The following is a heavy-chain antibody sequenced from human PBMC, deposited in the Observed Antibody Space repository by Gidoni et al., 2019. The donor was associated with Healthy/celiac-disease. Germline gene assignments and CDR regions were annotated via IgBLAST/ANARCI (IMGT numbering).Heavy chain of an antibody. J-gene: IGHJ4*02. D-gene: IGHD6-19*01. V-gene: IGHV3-33*01. CDR2: IWYDGSNK. Sequence: QVQLVESGGGVVQPGRSLRLSCAASGFPFSSYGMHWVRQAPGKGLEWVAVIWYDGSNKYYADSVKGRFTISRDNSKNTLYLQMNSLRAEDTAVYYCAREHSSGWYCDYWGQGTLVTVSS. CDR3: AREHSSGWYCDY. CDR1: GFPFSSYG.